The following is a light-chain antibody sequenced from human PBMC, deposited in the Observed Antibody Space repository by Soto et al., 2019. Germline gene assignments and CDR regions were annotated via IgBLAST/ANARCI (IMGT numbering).Light chain of an antibody. Sequence: QSVLTQPASVSGSPGQSITLSCTGTSSDVGAYDYVSWYHQHPGRAPKLIIFEVSNRPSGVSNRFSGSKSANTASLTISGLQAEDEAHYYCTSHTTSTTLPVVFGGGTKLTVL. V-gene: IGLV2-14*01. CDR3: TSHTTSTTLPVV. CDR2: EVS. CDR1: SSDVGAYDY. J-gene: IGLJ2*01.